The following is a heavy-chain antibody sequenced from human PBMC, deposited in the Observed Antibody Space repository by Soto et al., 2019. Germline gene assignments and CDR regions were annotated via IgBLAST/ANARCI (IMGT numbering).Heavy chain of an antibody. V-gene: IGHV4-59*01. D-gene: IGHD2-15*01. CDR3: ARDPATPGGWFDP. J-gene: IGHJ5*02. CDR2: IYYSGST. CDR1: GGSISSYY. Sequence: SETLSLTCTVSGGSISSYYWSWIRQPPGKGLEWIGYIYYSGSTNYNPSLKSRVTISVDTSKNQFSLKLSSVTAADTAVYYCARDPATPGGWFDPWGQGTMVTVYS.